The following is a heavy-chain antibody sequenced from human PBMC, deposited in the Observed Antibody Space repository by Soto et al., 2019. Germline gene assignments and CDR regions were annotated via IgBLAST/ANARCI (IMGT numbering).Heavy chain of an antibody. CDR1: GFIFSTYA. D-gene: IGHD2-15*01. Sequence: QVQLVESVGGVGQPGRSLRLSCAASGFIFSTYAMHWVRQAPGKGLEWVAVISYDGSNKYYADSVKGRFTISRDNSKNTLYLQMHRLRAEDTAVYYCAREYGIGGAAFDFWGHGTMGTVSS. CDR2: ISYDGSNK. V-gene: IGHV3-30-3*01. CDR3: AREYGIGGAAFDF. J-gene: IGHJ3*01.